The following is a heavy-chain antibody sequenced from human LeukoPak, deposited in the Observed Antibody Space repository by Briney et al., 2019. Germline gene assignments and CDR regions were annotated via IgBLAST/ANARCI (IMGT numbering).Heavy chain of an antibody. Sequence: PGGSLRLSCAASGFTVSSNYMSWVRQAPGKGLEWVSVIYSGGSTYCADSVKGRFTISRDNSKNTLYLQMNSLRAEDTAVYYCARGTNYYDSSGYYYSPLDYWGQGTLVTVSS. D-gene: IGHD3-22*01. CDR2: IYSGGST. CDR3: ARGTNYYDSSGYYYSPLDY. CDR1: GFTVSSNY. J-gene: IGHJ4*02. V-gene: IGHV3-66*01.